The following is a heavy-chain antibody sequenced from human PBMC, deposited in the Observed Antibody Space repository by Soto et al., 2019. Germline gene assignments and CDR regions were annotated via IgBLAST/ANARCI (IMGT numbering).Heavy chain of an antibody. CDR2: IYHTGTT. D-gene: IGHD6-13*01. Sequence: SSETLSLTCTVSGGSVSSSFFYWSWVRQPPGQRLEWIGYIYHTGTTNYNPSLASRVAMSVDTSKKQFTLNLRSLTAADTARYYCARLKTSSGWSLFDSWGQGMLLTVSS. J-gene: IGHJ4*02. CDR3: ARLKTSSGWSLFDS. CDR1: GGSVSSSFFY. V-gene: IGHV4-61*01.